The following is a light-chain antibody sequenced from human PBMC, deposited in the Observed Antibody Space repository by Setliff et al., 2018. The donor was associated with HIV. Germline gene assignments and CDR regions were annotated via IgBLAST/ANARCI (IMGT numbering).Light chain of an antibody. CDR2: DVS. CDR3: SSYTSSSTLNV. CDR1: SSDVGGYNF. J-gene: IGLJ1*01. V-gene: IGLV2-14*03. Sequence: QSVLAQPASVSGSPGQSITISCTGTSSDVGGYNFVSWYQHHPGKAPILMIYDVSTRPSGVSNRFSGSKSDNTASLTISRLQAEDEADYYCSSYTSSSTLNVFGTGTKVTVL.